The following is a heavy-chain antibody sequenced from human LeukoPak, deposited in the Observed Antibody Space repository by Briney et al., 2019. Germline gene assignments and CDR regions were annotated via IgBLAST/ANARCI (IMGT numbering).Heavy chain of an antibody. D-gene: IGHD3-22*01. CDR2: MNPNSGNT. CDR1: GYTFTSYD. Sequence: GASVKVSCXASGYTFTSYDINWVRQATGQGLEWMGWMNPNSGNTGYAQKFQGRVTMTRNTSISTAYMELSSLRSEDTAVYYCARERKTYYYDSSGYYSSRRVDYWGQGTLVTVSS. CDR3: ARERKTYYYDSSGYYSSRRVDY. V-gene: IGHV1-8*01. J-gene: IGHJ4*02.